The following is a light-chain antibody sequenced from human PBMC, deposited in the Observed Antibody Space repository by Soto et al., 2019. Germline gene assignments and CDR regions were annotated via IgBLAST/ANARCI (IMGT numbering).Light chain of an antibody. Sequence: QSVLTQPASVSGSPGQSITISCTGTSSDVGGYNYVSWYQQHPGKAPKLMIYEVSNRPSGVSNRFSGSKSGNTASLTISGLQAEDERDYYCSSYISSSTPYVFGTGTKVTVL. V-gene: IGLV2-14*01. CDR3: SSYISSSTPYV. CDR1: SSDVGGYNY. J-gene: IGLJ1*01. CDR2: EVS.